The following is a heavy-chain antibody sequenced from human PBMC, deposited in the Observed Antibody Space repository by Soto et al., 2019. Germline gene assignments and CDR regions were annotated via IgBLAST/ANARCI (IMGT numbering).Heavy chain of an antibody. D-gene: IGHD6-25*01. CDR2: IYTSGST. V-gene: IGHV4-4*07. J-gene: IGHJ5*02. CDR3: ARGGSSAWHNWFDP. CDR1: GGSISSYY. Sequence: SETLSLTCTVSGGSISSYYWSWIRQPAGKGLEWIGRIYTSGSTNYNPSLKSRVTMSVDTSKNQFSLKLSSVTAADTAVYYCARGGSSAWHNWFDPWGQGTLVTVSS.